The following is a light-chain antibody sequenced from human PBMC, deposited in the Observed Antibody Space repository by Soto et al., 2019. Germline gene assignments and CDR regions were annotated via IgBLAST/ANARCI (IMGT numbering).Light chain of an antibody. CDR3: RSYTSSSPYV. CDR1: SSDVGGYNY. Sequence: QSALTQPASVSGSPGQSITISCTGTSSDVGGYNYVSWYQQHPGKAPKLMIYEVSNRPSGVSNRFSGSKSGNTASLTISGLHAEDEADYYCRSYTSSSPYVFGTGTKLTVL. CDR2: EVS. V-gene: IGLV2-14*01. J-gene: IGLJ1*01.